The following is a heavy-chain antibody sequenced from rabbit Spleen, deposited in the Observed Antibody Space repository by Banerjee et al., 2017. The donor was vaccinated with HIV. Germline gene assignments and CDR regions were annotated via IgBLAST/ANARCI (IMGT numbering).Heavy chain of an antibody. V-gene: IGHV1S45*01. J-gene: IGHJ3*01. D-gene: IGHD7-1*01. CDR1: GFSFSSGYD. Sequence: QEQLVESGGGLVQPGGSLKLSCTASGFSFSSGYDMCWVRQAPGKGLEWIACIYTGSSGSTYYANWAKGRFTITRSTSLNTVTLQLNSLTAADTATYFCARADTGWYLISRLDLLGPGTLVTVS. CDR3: ARADTGWYLISRLDL. CDR2: IYTGSSGST.